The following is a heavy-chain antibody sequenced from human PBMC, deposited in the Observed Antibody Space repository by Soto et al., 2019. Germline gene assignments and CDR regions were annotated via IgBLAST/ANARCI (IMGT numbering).Heavy chain of an antibody. CDR3: ARGSPYCGHDRSKTHYYYGMDV. D-gene: IGHD2-21*01. CDR2: IIPLLGVP. CDR1: GGTFSTYT. J-gene: IGHJ6*02. V-gene: IGHV1-69*02. Sequence: SVKVSCKTSGGTFSTYTITWVRQAPGQGLEWMGRIIPLLGVPNNAQKFQGRVTITADKSTSTAYMELRSLRSEDTAVYYCARGSPYCGHDRSKTHYYYGMDVWGQGTTVTVSS.